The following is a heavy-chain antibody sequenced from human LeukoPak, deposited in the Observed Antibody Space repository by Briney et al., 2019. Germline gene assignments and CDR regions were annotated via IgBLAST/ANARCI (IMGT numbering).Heavy chain of an antibody. Sequence: GGSLRLSCAASGFTFSSPFNSSAMSWVRQAPGKGLDWVSAISGSGGSTYYADSVKGRFTISRDNSKNTLYLQMNSLRAEDTAVYYCANEATYYFDSSGYYYDRGGLDYWGQGTLVTVSS. CDR3: ANEATYYFDSSGYYYDRGGLDY. J-gene: IGHJ4*02. V-gene: IGHV3-23*01. D-gene: IGHD3-22*01. CDR1: GFTFSSPFNSSA. CDR2: ISGSGGST.